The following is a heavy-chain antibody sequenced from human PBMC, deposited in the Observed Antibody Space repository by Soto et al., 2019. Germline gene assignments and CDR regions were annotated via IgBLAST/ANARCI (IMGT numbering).Heavy chain of an antibody. CDR3: AKALWS. J-gene: IGHJ5*02. CDR1: GFTFSSYG. Sequence: QVQLVESGGGVVQPGRSLRLSCAASGFTFSSYGMHWVRQAPGKGLEWVAVISYDGSNKYYADSVKGRFTISRENSKKTLYLQMNSLRAEDTGGYYCAKALWSWGQGTLVTVSS. D-gene: IGHD2-21*01. CDR2: ISYDGSNK. V-gene: IGHV3-30*18.